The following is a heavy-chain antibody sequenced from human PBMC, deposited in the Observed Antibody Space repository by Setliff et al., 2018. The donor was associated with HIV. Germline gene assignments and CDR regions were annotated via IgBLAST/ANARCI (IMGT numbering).Heavy chain of an antibody. CDR3: ARDLGTGDYFDY. D-gene: IGHD3-10*01. CDR2: ISYTGST. Sequence: SETLSLTCTVSGGSISTTNYNWGWIRQPPGKGLEWIGTISYTGSTYYNPSLRSRVTISVDTSKNQFSLKLSSVTAADTAVYYCARDLGTGDYFDYWGQGALVTVSS. V-gene: IGHV4-39*07. CDR1: GGSISTTNYN. J-gene: IGHJ4*02.